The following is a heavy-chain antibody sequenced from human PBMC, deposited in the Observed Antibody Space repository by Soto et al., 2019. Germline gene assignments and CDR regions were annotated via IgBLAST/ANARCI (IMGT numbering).Heavy chain of an antibody. V-gene: IGHV1-46*01. Sequence: QVQLEQSGAEVKKPGASVKVSCKASGYTFTSYYMHWVRQAPGQGLEWMGKINPSGGSTGYAQKFQGRVTMTRDTSTSTVYMELSSLRSEDTAVYYCARLSPMVTSPLDYWGQGTLVTVSS. CDR2: INPSGGST. CDR3: ARLSPMVTSPLDY. CDR1: GYTFTSYY. D-gene: IGHD4-17*01. J-gene: IGHJ4*02.